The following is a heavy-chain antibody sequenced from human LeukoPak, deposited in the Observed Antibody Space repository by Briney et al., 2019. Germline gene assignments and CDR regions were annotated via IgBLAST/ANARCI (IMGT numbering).Heavy chain of an antibody. D-gene: IGHD5-18*01. J-gene: IGHJ6*03. V-gene: IGHV3-23*01. CDR3: AKVRDSYGYYYYYYMDV. CDR1: GFTFSSYA. CDR2: IGGSGGST. Sequence: PGGSLRLXCAASGFTFSSYAMSWVRQAPGKELEWVSAIGGSGGSTYYADSVKGRFTISRDNSKNTLYLQMNSLRAEDTAVYYCAKVRDSYGYYYYYYMDVWGKGTTVTVSS.